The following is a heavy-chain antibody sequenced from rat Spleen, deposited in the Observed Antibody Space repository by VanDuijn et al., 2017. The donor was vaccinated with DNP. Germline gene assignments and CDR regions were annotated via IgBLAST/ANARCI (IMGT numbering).Heavy chain of an antibody. D-gene: IGHD1-11*01. CDR2: ITYDSSTT. J-gene: IGHJ2*01. Sequence: EVQLVESGGGPVQPGRSLKLSCVASGFIFSNYWMTWIRQAPTKGREWVATITYDSSTTYYRDSVKGRFTISRDNAKSTLYLQMDSLRSEDTATYYCTRRATEAPYFDYWGQGVMVTVSS. V-gene: IGHV5-31*01. CDR3: TRRATEAPYFDY. CDR1: GFIFSNYW.